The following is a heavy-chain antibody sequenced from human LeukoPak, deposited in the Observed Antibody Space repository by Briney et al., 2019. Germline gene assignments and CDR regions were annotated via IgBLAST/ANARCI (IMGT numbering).Heavy chain of an antibody. J-gene: IGHJ4*02. V-gene: IGHV3-30-3*01. Sequence: GGSLRLSCAASGFTFSSYAMHWVRQAPGKGLEWVAVISYDGSNKYYADSVKGRFTISRDNSKNTLYLQMNSLRAEDTAVYYCASVNSKDYWGQGTLVTVSS. D-gene: IGHD4-11*01. CDR3: ASVNSKDY. CDR1: GFTFSSYA. CDR2: ISYDGSNK.